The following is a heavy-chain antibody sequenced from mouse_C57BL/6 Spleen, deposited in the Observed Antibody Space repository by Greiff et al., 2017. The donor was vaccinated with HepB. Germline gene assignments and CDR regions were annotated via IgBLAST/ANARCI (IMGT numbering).Heavy chain of an antibody. V-gene: IGHV14-4*01. Sequence: EVQLQQSGAELVRPGASVKLSCTASGFNIKDDYMHWVKQRPEQGLEWIGWIDPENGDTEDASKFQGKATITADTSSNTAYLQLSSLTSEDPAVYYCTTSRGFAYWGQGTLVTVSA. CDR2: IDPENGDT. CDR3: TTSRGFAY. CDR1: GFNIKDDY. J-gene: IGHJ3*01.